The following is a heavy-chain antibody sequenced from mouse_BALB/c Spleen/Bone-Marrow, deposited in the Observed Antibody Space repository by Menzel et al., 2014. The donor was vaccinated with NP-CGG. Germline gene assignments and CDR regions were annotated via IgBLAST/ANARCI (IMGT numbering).Heavy chain of an antibody. V-gene: IGHV1S126*01. J-gene: IGHJ4*01. CDR2: IDPSDSET. CDR1: GYSFXSYW. CDR3: ARVWDEGSYAMDY. D-gene: IGHD4-1*01. Sequence: QVQLKQSGPQLVRPGASVKISCKASGYSFXSYWMHWVKQRPGQGLEWIGMIDPSDSETRLNQKFKDKATLTVDKSSSTAYMQLSSPTSEDSAVYYCARVWDEGSYAMDYWGQGTSVTVSS.